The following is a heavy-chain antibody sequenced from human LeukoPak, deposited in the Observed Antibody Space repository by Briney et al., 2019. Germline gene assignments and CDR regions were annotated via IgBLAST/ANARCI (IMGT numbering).Heavy chain of an antibody. Sequence: KPSETLSLTCAVYGGSFSGYYWSWIRQPPGKGLEWIGEINHSGSTNYNPSLKSRVTISVDTSKNQFSLKLSSVTAADTAVYYCARDLGSSSWLWVYWGQGTLVTVSS. CDR1: GGSFSGYY. D-gene: IGHD6-13*01. CDR3: ARDLGSSSWLWVY. J-gene: IGHJ4*02. CDR2: INHSGST. V-gene: IGHV4-34*01.